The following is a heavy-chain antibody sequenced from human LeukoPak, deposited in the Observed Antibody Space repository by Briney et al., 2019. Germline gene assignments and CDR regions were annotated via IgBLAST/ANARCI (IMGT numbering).Heavy chain of an antibody. D-gene: IGHD1-1*01. Sequence: SGTLSLTRTVSGGSISSYYWSWIRQPPGKGLEWIGYIYYSGSTNYNPSLKSRVTISVDTSKNQFSLKLSSVTAADTAVYYCARDATGTIDYWGQGTLVTVSS. CDR1: GGSISSYY. J-gene: IGHJ4*02. CDR2: IYYSGST. V-gene: IGHV4-59*01. CDR3: ARDATGTIDY.